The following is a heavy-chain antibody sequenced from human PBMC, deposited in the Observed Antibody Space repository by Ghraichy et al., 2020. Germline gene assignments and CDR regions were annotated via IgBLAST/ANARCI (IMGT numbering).Heavy chain of an antibody. CDR2: IYYTGTT. V-gene: IGHV4-39*02. Sequence: TLLLTCTVSGGSVSSSSYHWAWIRQPPGKGLEWIGSIYYTGTTYYKPSLRSRVTISVDTSKNQFSLRLSSVNVADTAVYYCAREYYSSPGIWGQGTLVTVSS. J-gene: IGHJ4*02. D-gene: IGHD3-10*01. CDR3: AREYYSSPGI. CDR1: GGSVSSSSYH.